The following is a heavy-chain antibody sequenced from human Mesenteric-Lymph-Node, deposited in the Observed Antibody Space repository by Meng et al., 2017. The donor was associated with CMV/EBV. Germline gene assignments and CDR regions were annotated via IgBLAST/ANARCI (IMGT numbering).Heavy chain of an antibody. CDR2: IYYRGST. Sequence: VSGASISRNKWWSWIRQPRGNGLEWIGDIYYRGSTNYNPSLKSRVTISVDKSKNQFSLTLSSVHAADTAVYYCARRALDSITWPFDSWGQGTLVTVSS. CDR1: GASISRNKW. J-gene: IGHJ4*02. CDR3: ARRALDSITWPFDS. D-gene: IGHD6-13*01. V-gene: IGHV4-4*02.